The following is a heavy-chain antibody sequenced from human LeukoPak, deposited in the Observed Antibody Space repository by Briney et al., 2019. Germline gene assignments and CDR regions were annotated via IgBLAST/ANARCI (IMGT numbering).Heavy chain of an antibody. CDR2: IYYSGST. V-gene: IGHV4-59*01. CDR1: GGSISSYY. J-gene: IGHJ5*02. Sequence: SETLSLTCTASGGSISSYYWSWIRQPPGRGLEWIGYIYYSGSTNYNPSLKSRVTISVDTSKNQFSLKLSSVTAADTAVSYCXXXXXXXXXDPGPWFDPWGQGTLVTVSS. CDR3: XXXXXXXXXDPGPWFDP.